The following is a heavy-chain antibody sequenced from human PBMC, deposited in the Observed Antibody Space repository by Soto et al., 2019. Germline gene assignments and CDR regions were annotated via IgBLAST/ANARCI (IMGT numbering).Heavy chain of an antibody. J-gene: IGHJ4*02. CDR2: ISSSGSII. D-gene: IGHD3-22*01. V-gene: IGHV3-48*01. CDR1: GFTLSTYS. CDR3: ARDLGYYDSSGYFDY. Sequence: GGSLRLSCATSGFTLSTYSINWLRQAPGRGLEWISYISSSGSIIYYADSVKGRFTISRDNAKNSLYLQMNSLRAEDTAVYYCARDLGYYDSSGYFDYWGQGTLVSVSS.